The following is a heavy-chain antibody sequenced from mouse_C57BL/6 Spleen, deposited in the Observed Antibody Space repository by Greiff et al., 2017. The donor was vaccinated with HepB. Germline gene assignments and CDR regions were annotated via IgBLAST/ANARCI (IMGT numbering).Heavy chain of an antibody. J-gene: IGHJ3*01. D-gene: IGHD3-3*01. CDR2: ILPGSGST. CDR1: GYTFTGYW. V-gene: IGHV1-9*01. CDR3: ARKGDWSAWFAY. Sequence: QVQLKESGAELMKPGASVRLSCKATGYTFTGYWIEWVKQRPGHGLEWIGEILPGSGSTNYNVKFKGKATFTADTSSNTAYMQLSSLTTEDSAIYYCARKGDWSAWFAYWGQGTLVTVSA.